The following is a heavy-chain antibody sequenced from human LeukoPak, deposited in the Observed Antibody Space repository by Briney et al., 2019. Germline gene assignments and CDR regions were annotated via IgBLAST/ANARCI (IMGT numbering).Heavy chain of an antibody. CDR3: ARLVYSNYVDY. V-gene: IGHV4-39*01. J-gene: IGHJ4*02. CDR2: VDYSGGT. D-gene: IGHD4-11*01. Sequence: PSETLSLTCTVSGASMRNSDYYWGWIRQAPGKGLEWIGSVDYSGGTYYNPSLKSRVTISVDTSKNQFSLKLSSVTAADTAVYYCARLVYSNYVDYWGQGTLVTVSS. CDR1: GASMRNSDYY.